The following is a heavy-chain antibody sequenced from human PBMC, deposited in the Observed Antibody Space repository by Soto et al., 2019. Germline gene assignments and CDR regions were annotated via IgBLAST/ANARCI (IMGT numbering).Heavy chain of an antibody. CDR2: ISSDASST. CDR1: GFTFSSYW. Sequence: EVQLVESGGGLVQPGGSLRLSCAASGFTFSSYWMHWVRQAPGKGLVWVSSISSDASSTSYADPVKGRFTISRDNAKNTAFRQMNSLIAEDTGVYYCARLPNKSPQNWGQGTLVIVSP. J-gene: IGHJ1*01. CDR3: ARLPNKSPQN. V-gene: IGHV3-74*01.